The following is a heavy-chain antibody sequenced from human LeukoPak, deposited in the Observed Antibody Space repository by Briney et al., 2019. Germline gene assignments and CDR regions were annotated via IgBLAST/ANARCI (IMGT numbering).Heavy chain of an antibody. CDR3: AKDPKGTLYCSGGSCYSGWFDP. V-gene: IGHV3-23*01. J-gene: IGHJ5*02. CDR2: ISGSGSST. CDR1: GFTFSSYG. D-gene: IGHD2-15*01. Sequence: PGGSLRLSCAASGFTFSSYGMHWVRQAPGKGLEWVSAISGSGSSTYYADSVKGRFTISRDNSKNTLYLQMNSLRAEDTAVYYCAKDPKGTLYCSGGSCYSGWFDPWGQGTLVTVSS.